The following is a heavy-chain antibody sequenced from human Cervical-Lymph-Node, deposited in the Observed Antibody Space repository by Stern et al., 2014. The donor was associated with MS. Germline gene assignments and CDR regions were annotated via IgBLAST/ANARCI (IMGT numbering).Heavy chain of an antibody. CDR2: IHAGNGNT. CDR1: GYTFTSYA. V-gene: IGHV1-3*01. D-gene: IGHD5-12*01. J-gene: IGHJ4*02. Sequence: VQLVESGAEVKKPGASVKVSCKASGYTFTSYAMHWVRQAPGQRLEWMGWIHAGNGNTKYSQKFQGRVTITRDTSASTAYMELSSLRSEDTAVYYCARDLGFSGDYWGQGTLVTVSS. CDR3: ARDLGFSGDY.